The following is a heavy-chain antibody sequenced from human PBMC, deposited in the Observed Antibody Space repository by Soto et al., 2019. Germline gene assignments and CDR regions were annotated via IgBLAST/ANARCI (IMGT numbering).Heavy chain of an antibody. CDR3: ARDTDYSNHASYYYGMDV. V-gene: IGHV3-11*04. CDR2: ISSSGSTI. J-gene: IGHJ6*02. D-gene: IGHD4-4*01. Sequence: GGSLRLSCAASGFTFSDYYMSWIRQAPGKGLEWVSYISSSGSTIYYADSVKGRFTISRDNAKNSLYLQMNSLRAEDTAVYYCARDTDYSNHASYYYGMDVWGQGTTVTVSS. CDR1: GFTFSDYY.